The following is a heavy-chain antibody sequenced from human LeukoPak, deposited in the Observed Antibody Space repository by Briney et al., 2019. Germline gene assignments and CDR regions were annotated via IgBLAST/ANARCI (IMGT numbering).Heavy chain of an antibody. CDR2: ISSSSSYI. D-gene: IGHD6-13*01. CDR1: GFTFSSYS. CDR3: ARDLGSSWPDAFDI. J-gene: IGHJ3*02. Sequence: PGGSLRLSCAASGFTFSSYSMNWVRQAPGKGLEWVSSISSSSSYIYYADSVKGRFTISRDNAKNSLYLRMNSLRAEDTAVYYCARDLGSSWPDAFDIWGQGTMVTVSS. V-gene: IGHV3-21*01.